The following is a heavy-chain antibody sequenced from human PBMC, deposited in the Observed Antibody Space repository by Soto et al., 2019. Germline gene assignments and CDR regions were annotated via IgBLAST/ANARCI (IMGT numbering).Heavy chain of an antibody. CDR3: ARWLICRGGSCAGDAFDI. V-gene: IGHV1-2*04. J-gene: IGHJ3*02. D-gene: IGHD2-15*01. CDR2: INPNSGGT. Sequence: QVQLVQSGAEVKKPGASVKVSCKASGYTFTGYYMHWVRRAPGQGLEWMGWINPNSGGTNYAKKFQGWVTMTRDTSSSTAYMELSRLRSDDTAVYYCARWLICRGGSCAGDAFDIWGQGTMVTVSS. CDR1: GYTFTGYY.